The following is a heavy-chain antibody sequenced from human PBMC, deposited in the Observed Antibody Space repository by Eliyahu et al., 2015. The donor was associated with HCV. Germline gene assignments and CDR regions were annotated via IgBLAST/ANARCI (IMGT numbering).Heavy chain of an antibody. CDR3: AKSGDFLAVAWFDP. J-gene: IGHJ5*02. D-gene: IGHD2-21*02. V-gene: IGHV3-23*01. Sequence: EVQLLESGGGLVQPGGSLRLSCAASGFTFSTYAMSWVRQAPGKGLQWVSRFWWRWGSTHYADSVKGRFTISRDNSKNTVYLQMTSLRAEDTAVYYCAKSGDFLAVAWFDPWGQGTLVTVSS. CDR1: GFTFSTYA. CDR2: WWRWGST.